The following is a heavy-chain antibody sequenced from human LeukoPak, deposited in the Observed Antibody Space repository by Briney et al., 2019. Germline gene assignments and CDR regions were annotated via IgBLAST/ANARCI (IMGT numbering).Heavy chain of an antibody. D-gene: IGHD5-24*01. CDR1: GFTFDDYA. J-gene: IGHJ4*02. CDR2: ITWNSGSR. V-gene: IGHV3-9*01. Sequence: GRSLRLSCAASGFTFDDYAMHWVRQVPGKGLEWVSGITWNSGSRGYADSVKGRFTISRDNAKNSLYLQMNSLSPEDTALYYCAKEAGRDDFWDYFDYWGQGTLVTVSS. CDR3: AKEAGRDDFWDYFDY.